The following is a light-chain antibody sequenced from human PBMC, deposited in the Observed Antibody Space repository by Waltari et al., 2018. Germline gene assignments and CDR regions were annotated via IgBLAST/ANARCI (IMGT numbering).Light chain of an antibody. Sequence: HSALTQPASVSGSPGQSITISCTGTSRDVGAYDYVSWYQQYPGKAPKLMIYDVRNRPLGVSNRFSGSKSGITASLSISGVQAEDEAYYYCSSYTRSSTWVFGGGTKLTVL. CDR2: DVR. V-gene: IGLV2-14*03. CDR3: SSYTRSSTWV. CDR1: SRDVGAYDY. J-gene: IGLJ3*02.